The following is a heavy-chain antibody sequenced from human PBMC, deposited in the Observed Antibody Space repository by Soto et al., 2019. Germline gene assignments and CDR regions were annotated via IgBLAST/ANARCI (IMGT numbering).Heavy chain of an antibody. CDR2: IYYSGST. V-gene: IGHV4-59*01. CDR3: ARASMTMVRGAREYYVDY. D-gene: IGHD3-10*01. CDR1: GGSISSYY. J-gene: IGHJ4*02. Sequence: SETLSLTCTVSGGSISSYYWSWIRQPPGKGLEWIGYIYYSGSTNYNPSLKSRVTISVDTSKDQFSLKLSSVTAADTAVYYCARASMTMVRGAREYYVDYWGQGTLVAVSS.